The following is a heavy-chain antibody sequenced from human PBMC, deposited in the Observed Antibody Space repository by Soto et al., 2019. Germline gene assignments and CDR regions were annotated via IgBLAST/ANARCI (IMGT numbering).Heavy chain of an antibody. CDR3: ARGGVDYYDSSGYYFSPYYFDY. D-gene: IGHD3-22*01. V-gene: IGHV4-30-2*01. J-gene: IGHJ4*02. Sequence: SATLSSTCAVSVGSISGGGYSWSWIRQPPGKGLEWIGYIYHSGSTYYNPSLKSRVTISVDRSKNQFSLKLSSVTAADTAVYYCARGGVDYYDSSGYYFSPYYFDYWGQGTLVTVSS. CDR2: IYHSGST. CDR1: VGSISGGGYS.